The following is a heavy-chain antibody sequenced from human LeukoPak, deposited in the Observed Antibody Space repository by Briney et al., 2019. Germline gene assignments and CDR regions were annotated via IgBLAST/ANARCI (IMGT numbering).Heavy chain of an antibody. V-gene: IGHV1-3*01. D-gene: IGHD2-2*01. CDR1: GYTFTSYA. CDR2: INAGNGNT. J-gene: IGHJ4*02. CDR3: ARSYQVVPEFDY. Sequence: ASVKVSCKASGYTFTSYAMHWVRQAPGQRLEWMGWINAGNGNTKYSQKFQGRVTITRDTSASTAYMELSSLRPEDTAVYYCARSYQVVPEFDYWGQGTLVTVSS.